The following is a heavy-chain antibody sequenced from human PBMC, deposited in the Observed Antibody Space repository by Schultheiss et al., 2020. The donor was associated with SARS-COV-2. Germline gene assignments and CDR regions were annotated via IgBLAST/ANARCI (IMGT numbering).Heavy chain of an antibody. V-gene: IGHV3-23*01. CDR1: GFTFSSYA. CDR2: ISGSGGST. D-gene: IGHD6-13*01. Sequence: GESLKISCAASGFTFSSYAMSWVRQAPGKGLEWVSAISGSGGSTYYADSVKGRFTISRDNSKNTLYLQMNSLRAEDTAVYYCATGAAAGINYWGQGTLVTVSS. CDR3: ATGAAAGINY. J-gene: IGHJ4*02.